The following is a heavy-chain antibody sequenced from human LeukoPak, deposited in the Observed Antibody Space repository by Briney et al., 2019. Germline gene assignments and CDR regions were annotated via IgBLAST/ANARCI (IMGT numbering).Heavy chain of an antibody. Sequence: SETVSLTCTVSGGSINNYYWSWIRQPPGKGLELIGYIYYSGSTNYNPSLKSRVTMSVDTSKNQFSLKVNSVTAADTAVYYCARRTGYYDGFDYWGQGTLVTVSP. CDR1: GGSINNYY. V-gene: IGHV4-59*01. J-gene: IGHJ4*02. D-gene: IGHD3/OR15-3a*01. CDR3: ARRTGYYDGFDY. CDR2: IYYSGST.